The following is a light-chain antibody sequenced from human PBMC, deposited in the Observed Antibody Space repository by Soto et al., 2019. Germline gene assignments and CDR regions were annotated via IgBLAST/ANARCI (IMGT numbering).Light chain of an antibody. J-gene: IGKJ5*01. CDR3: QQRQYWPPIT. Sequence: EIGLTQSPGTLSLSPGERATLSCWASQSVSSSYLAWYHQKPGQAPRLLIYDASNRAAGIPARFSGSGSGTDFTLTISSLEPEDFAIYYCQQRQYWPPITFGQGTQREIK. CDR2: DAS. V-gene: IGKV3-11*01. CDR1: QSVSSSY.